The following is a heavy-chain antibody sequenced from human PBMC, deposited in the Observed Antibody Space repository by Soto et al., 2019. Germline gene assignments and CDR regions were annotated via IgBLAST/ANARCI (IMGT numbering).Heavy chain of an antibody. CDR3: ARDRLRVRYCISTSCYLPPVAFDP. CDR1: GGTFSSYA. Sequence: SVKVSCKASGGTFSSYAISWVRQAPGQGLEWMGGIIPIFGTANYAQKFQGRVTITADESTSTAYMELSSLRSEDTAVYYCARDRLRVRYCISTSCYLPPVAFDPWGQGTLVTVSS. V-gene: IGHV1-69*13. J-gene: IGHJ5*02. CDR2: IIPIFGTA. D-gene: IGHD2-2*01.